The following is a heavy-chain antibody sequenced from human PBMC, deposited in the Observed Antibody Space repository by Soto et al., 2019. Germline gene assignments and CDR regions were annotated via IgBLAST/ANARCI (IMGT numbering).Heavy chain of an antibody. CDR3: ARDPEEGMITFGGRYGMDV. V-gene: IGHV3-33*01. D-gene: IGHD3-16*01. CDR1: GFTFSSYG. Sequence: GGSLRLSCAASGFTFSSYGMHWVRQAPGKGLEWVAVIWYDGSNKYYADSVKGRFTISRDNSKNTLYLQMNSLRAEDTAVHYCARDPEEGMITFGGRYGMDVWGQGTTVTVSS. J-gene: IGHJ6*02. CDR2: IWYDGSNK.